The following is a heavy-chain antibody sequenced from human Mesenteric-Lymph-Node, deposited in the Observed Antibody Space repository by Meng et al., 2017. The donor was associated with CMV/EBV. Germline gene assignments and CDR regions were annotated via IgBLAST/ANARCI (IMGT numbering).Heavy chain of an antibody. CDR2: IRYDGSNK. D-gene: IGHD2-2*01. CDR3: SKAKYQLPQDY. J-gene: IGHJ4*02. CDR1: GFTFSDYG. V-gene: IGHV3-30*02. Sequence: GGSLRLSCAVSGFTFSDYGMPWVRQPPGKGLEWVAFIRYDGSNKYYADSVKGRFTISRDNSKNTLYLQMNSLTVEYTSMYYCSKAKYQLPQDYWGQGTLVTVSS.